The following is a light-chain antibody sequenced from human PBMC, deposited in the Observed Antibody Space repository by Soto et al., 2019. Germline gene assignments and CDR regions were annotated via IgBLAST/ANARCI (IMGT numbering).Light chain of an antibody. J-gene: IGLJ3*02. Sequence: QSALTQPPSASGSPGQSVTISCTGTSSDVGGYNYVSWYQQHPGKAPKLMISEVNKRPSGIPDRFSGSKSGTSATLGITGLQTGDEADYYCGTWDSSLSAGVFGGGTKLTVL. CDR3: GTWDSSLSAGV. V-gene: IGLV2-8*01. CDR2: EVN. CDR1: SSDVGGYNY.